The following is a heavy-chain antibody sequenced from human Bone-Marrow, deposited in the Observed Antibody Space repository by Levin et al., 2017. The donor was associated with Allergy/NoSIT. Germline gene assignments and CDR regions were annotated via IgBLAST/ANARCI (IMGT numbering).Heavy chain of an antibody. CDR3: ARDCGYSYANDF. D-gene: IGHD5-18*01. J-gene: IGHJ4*02. CDR1: GFTFSTYS. V-gene: IGHV3-48*04. Sequence: SCAASGFTFSTYSFSWVRQAPGKGLEWISYINRNTQTIYYADSVKGRFTISRDNAKSSLYLQMNSLRAEDTAIYYCARDCGYSYANDFWGQGTLVTVSS. CDR2: INRNTQTI.